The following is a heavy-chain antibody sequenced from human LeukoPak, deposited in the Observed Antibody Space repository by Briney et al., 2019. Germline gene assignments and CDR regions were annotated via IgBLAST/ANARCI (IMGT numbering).Heavy chain of an antibody. CDR3: ASVTVVTGFDY. J-gene: IGHJ4*02. CDR2: ISSRSSYI. D-gene: IGHD4-23*01. CDR1: GFTFSSYS. Sequence: PGGSLRLSCAASGFTFSSYSMNWVRQAPGKGLEWVSSISSRSSYIYYADSVKGRFTISRDNAKNSLYLQMNSLRAEDTAVYYCASVTVVTGFDYWGQGTLVTVSS. V-gene: IGHV3-21*01.